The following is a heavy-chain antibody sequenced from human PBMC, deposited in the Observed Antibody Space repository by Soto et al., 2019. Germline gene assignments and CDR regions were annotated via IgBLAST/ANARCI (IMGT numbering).Heavy chain of an antibody. J-gene: IGHJ4*01. D-gene: IGHD2-15*01. V-gene: IGHV1-8*01. CDR1: GYTFTNYD. CDR3: ARAQAARGAKFFDC. Sequence: QVQLVQSGAEVKKPGASVKVSCKASGYTFTNYDINWVRQATGQGPEWMGWMNPYSGNTGYAQRFEGRVTMTRDTSLSTAYMELNSLTSEDTAVYYCARAQAARGAKFFDCWGHGTLVTVSS. CDR2: MNPYSGNT.